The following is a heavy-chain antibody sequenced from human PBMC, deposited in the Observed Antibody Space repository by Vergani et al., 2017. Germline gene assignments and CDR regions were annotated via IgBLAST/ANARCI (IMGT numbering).Heavy chain of an antibody. J-gene: IGHJ5*01. CDR1: GFTFSSCG. CDR3: ARARCIETCYMSNWLDS. D-gene: IGHD3-9*01. CDR2: IRYDGSNK. Sequence: VQLLESGGGLVQPGGSLRLSCAASGFTFSSCGMHWVRQAPGKGLEWVAFIRYDGSNKYYADSVKGRFTISRDNSKNTLYLQMNSLRVEDTGVYYCARARCIETCYMSNWLDSWGQGTLVTVSS. V-gene: IGHV3-30*02.